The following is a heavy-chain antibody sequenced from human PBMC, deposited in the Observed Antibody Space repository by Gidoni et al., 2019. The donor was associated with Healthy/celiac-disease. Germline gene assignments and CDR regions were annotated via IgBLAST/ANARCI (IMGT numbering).Heavy chain of an antibody. D-gene: IGHD2-2*01. CDR2: IKHSGST. J-gene: IGHJ6*02. V-gene: IGHV4-34*01. CDR1: GGSFSGYY. CDR3: ARGRGRGSTSWERNYYYGMDV. Sequence: QVQLQQWGAGLLKPSETLSLTCAVYGGSFSGYYWSWIRQPPGKGLEWMGEIKHSGSTTHNPSVKSRVTISVDKSKNQFSLKLRSVTAADTAVYYWARGRGRGSTSWERNYYYGMDVWGQGTTFNVSS.